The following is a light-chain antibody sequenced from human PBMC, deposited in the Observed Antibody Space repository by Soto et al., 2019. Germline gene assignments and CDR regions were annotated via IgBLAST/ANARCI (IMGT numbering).Light chain of an antibody. CDR3: SSYTSSSTLVV. Sequence: QSVLTQPASVSGSPGQSITISCTGTSSDVGGYNYVSWYQPHPGKAPKLMIYEVSNRPSGVSNRFSGSKSGNTASLTISGLQDEAEADYYCSSYTSSSTLVVFGTGTKLTVL. CDR1: SSDVGGYNY. CDR2: EVS. J-gene: IGLJ1*01. V-gene: IGLV2-14*01.